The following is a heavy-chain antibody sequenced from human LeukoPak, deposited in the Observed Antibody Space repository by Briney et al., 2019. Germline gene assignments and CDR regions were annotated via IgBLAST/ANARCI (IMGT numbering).Heavy chain of an antibody. D-gene: IGHD6-19*01. CDR1: GYTFTGYY. CDR2: IHPNSGDT. V-gene: IGHV1-2*02. CDR3: ARLATVPG. Sequence: ATVKVSCKASGYTFTGYYLHWVRQAPGQGLEWMGWIHPNSGDTNFAQRFQGRVTMTRDTSISTAYMELTSLRSDDTAVYYCARLATVPGWGQGTLVTVSS. J-gene: IGHJ1*01.